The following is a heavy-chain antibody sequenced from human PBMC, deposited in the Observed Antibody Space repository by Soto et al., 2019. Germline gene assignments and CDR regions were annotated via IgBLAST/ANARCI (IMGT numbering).Heavy chain of an antibody. Sequence: PGGSLRLCCAGSGFTFGDSYMSWISQAPGKGLEWLSYISPGSRYPAYADSVKGRFTISRDNAKRSLYLQMMSLTAEDTAIYYCVRGGGGGLFDPWGQGTMVTVSS. CDR1: GFTFGDSY. D-gene: IGHD2-15*01. J-gene: IGHJ5*02. CDR2: ISPGSRYP. V-gene: IGHV3-11*06. CDR3: VRGGGGGLFDP.